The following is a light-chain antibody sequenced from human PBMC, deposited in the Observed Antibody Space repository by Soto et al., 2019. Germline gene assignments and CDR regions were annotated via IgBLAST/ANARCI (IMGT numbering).Light chain of an antibody. CDR3: QQYGKLPAIT. CDR2: DAS. J-gene: IGKJ3*01. V-gene: IGKV1-33*01. Sequence: DIQMTQSPSSLSASVGDRVTITCQASQDISKYLNWYQQKPGQAPKVLIYDASHLETGVPSRFSGSGSGTNFSFTSGSLQPEDIATYYWQQYGKLPAITFGPGTKVDI. CDR1: QDISKY.